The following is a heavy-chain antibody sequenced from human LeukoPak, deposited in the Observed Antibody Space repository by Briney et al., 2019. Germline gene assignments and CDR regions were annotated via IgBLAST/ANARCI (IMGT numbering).Heavy chain of an antibody. CDR2: ISYDGSNK. Sequence: GGSLRLSCAASGFTFSSYGMHWVRQAPGKGLEWVAVISYDGSNKYYADSVKGRFTISRDNSKNTLYLQMNSLRAEDTAVYYYAKALDIVVVVAASGMDVWGQGTTVTVSS. CDR3: AKALDIVVVVAASGMDV. D-gene: IGHD2-15*01. J-gene: IGHJ6*02. V-gene: IGHV3-30*18. CDR1: GFTFSSYG.